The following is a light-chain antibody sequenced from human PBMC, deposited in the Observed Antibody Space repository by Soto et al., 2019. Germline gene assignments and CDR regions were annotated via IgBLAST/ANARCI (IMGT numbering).Light chain of an antibody. CDR1: SSDVGGYNY. CDR3: CSSAGSYTLGV. V-gene: IGLV2-11*01. CDR2: DVS. J-gene: IGLJ2*01. Sequence: QSALTQPRSVSGSPGQSVTISCTGTSSDVGGYNYVSWYQQHPGKAPKLMIYDVSKRPSGVPDRFSGSKSGNTASLTISALLADDEADYYCCSSAGSYTLGVFGGGTKLTVL.